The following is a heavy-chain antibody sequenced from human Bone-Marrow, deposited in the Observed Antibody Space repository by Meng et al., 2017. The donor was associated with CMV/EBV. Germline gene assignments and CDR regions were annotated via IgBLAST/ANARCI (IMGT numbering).Heavy chain of an antibody. CDR1: GFTFSSYW. D-gene: IGHD2-15*01. CDR3: ARVYCSRGSCSFDY. V-gene: IGHV3-21*01. J-gene: IGHJ4*02. CDR2: ISSNSRYI. Sequence: ESLKISCAASGFTFSSYWMNWVRQAPGKGLEWVSSISSNSRYIFYADSVKGRFTISRDNAKNALHLQMNSLRDEDTAVYYCARVYCSRGSCSFDYWGQGTLVTVSS.